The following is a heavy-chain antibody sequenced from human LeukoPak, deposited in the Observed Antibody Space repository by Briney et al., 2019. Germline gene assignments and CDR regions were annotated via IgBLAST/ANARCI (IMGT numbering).Heavy chain of an antibody. D-gene: IGHD1-14*01. Sequence: ASVKVSCKASGYTFTSYAMHWVRQAPGQRLEWMGWINAGNCNTKYSQKFQGRVTITRDTSASTACMELSSLRSEDTAVYYCARGYPDRSPFDYWGQGTLVTVSS. CDR1: GYTFTSYA. CDR3: ARGYPDRSPFDY. J-gene: IGHJ4*02. V-gene: IGHV1-3*01. CDR2: INAGNCNT.